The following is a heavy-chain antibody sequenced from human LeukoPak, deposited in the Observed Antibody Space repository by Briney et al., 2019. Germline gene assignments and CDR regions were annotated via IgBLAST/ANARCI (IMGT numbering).Heavy chain of an antibody. Sequence: PSETLSLTCAVYGGSLSGYYWSWISQPPGKGLEWIGEINHSGSTNYNPALKSRVTISVDTSKNQFSLKLSSVTAADTAVYYCARGRLAARPFDYWGQGTLVTVSS. V-gene: IGHV4-34*01. CDR1: GGSLSGYY. D-gene: IGHD6-6*01. CDR3: ARGRLAARPFDY. CDR2: INHSGST. J-gene: IGHJ4*02.